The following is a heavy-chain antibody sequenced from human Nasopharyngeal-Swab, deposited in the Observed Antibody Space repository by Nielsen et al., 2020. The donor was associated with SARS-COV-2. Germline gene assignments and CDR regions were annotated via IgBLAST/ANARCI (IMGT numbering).Heavy chain of an antibody. Sequence: GGSLRLSCAASGFTVSSNYMSWVRQAPGKGLEWVSVIYSGGSTYYADSVKGRFTISRDNSKNTLYLQMNSQRAEDTAVYYCARGGGDDYVWGSYNYYFDYWGQGTLVTVSS. V-gene: IGHV3-53*01. CDR2: IYSGGST. CDR1: GFTVSSNY. J-gene: IGHJ4*02. CDR3: ARGGGDDYVWGSYNYYFDY. D-gene: IGHD3-16*01.